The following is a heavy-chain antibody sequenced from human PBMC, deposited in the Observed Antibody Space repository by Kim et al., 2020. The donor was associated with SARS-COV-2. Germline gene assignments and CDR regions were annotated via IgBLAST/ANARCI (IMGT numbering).Heavy chain of an antibody. J-gene: IGHJ5*02. CDR1: GYTFTSYY. CDR3: ARGGRITMVRWIGGFDP. V-gene: IGHV1-46*01. D-gene: IGHD3-10*01. Sequence: ASVKVSCKASGYTFTSYYMHWVRQAPGQGLEWMGIINPSGGSTSYAQKFQGRVTMTRDTSTSTVYMELSSLRSEDTAVYYCARGGRITMVRWIGGFDPWGQGTLVTVSS. CDR2: INPSGGST.